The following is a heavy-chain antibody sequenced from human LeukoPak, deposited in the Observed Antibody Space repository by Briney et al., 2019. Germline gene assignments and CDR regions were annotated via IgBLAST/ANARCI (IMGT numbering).Heavy chain of an antibody. V-gene: IGHV3-48*01. Sequence: PGGSLRLSCAASGFTFSSYSMNWVRQAPGKGLEWVSYISSSSSTIYYADSAKGRFTISRDNSKNTLYLQMNSLRAEDTAVYYCAKNWLDYGGNEGLYYFDYWGQGTLVTVSS. CDR3: AKNWLDYGGNEGLYYFDY. CDR2: ISSSSSTI. CDR1: GFTFSSYS. J-gene: IGHJ4*02. D-gene: IGHD4-23*01.